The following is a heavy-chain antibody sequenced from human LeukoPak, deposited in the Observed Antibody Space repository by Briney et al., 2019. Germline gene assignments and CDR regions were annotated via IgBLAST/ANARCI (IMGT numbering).Heavy chain of an antibody. CDR3: ANGYSSGWRNFDY. V-gene: IGHV3-23*01. D-gene: IGHD6-19*01. Sequence: GGSLRLSCAVSGFTFRNYAMAWVRQVPGKGLEWVSAISASGRNTYYADSVKGRFTISRDNSKNTLYLQMNSLRAEDTAVYYCANGYSSGWRNFDYWGQGTLVTVSS. CDR2: ISASGRNT. CDR1: GFTFRNYA. J-gene: IGHJ4*02.